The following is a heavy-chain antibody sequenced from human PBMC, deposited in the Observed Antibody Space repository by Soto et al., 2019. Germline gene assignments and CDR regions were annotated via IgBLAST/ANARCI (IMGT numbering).Heavy chain of an antibody. D-gene: IGHD5-18*01. Sequence: QVQLQQSGPGLVKPSETLSLTCSVSGGSIRSYYWSWIRQSPEKGLEWIGYFYHSGNSNYNPSLKRRVTISVDTPKTQISLMLRSVTAADTAVYFCARISSVDPYGYVNGGLDVWGQGTTVTVSS. CDR2: FYHSGNS. V-gene: IGHV4-59*01. J-gene: IGHJ6*02. CDR1: GGSIRSYY. CDR3: ARISSVDPYGYVNGGLDV.